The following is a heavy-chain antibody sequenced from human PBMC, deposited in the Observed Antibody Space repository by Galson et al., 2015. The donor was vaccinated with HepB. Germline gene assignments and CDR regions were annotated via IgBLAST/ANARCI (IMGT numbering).Heavy chain of an antibody. CDR1: GFTFSTYA. Sequence: SLRLSCAASGFTFSTYAMRWVRQAPGKGLEWVSAISGSGGSTYYADSVKGRFSISRDNSKNTLYLQMNSLRAEDTAVYYCAKDYLFVGGDSSWGQGTLVTVSS. CDR2: ISGSGGST. D-gene: IGHD4-23*01. V-gene: IGHV3-23*01. CDR3: AKDYLFVGGDSS. J-gene: IGHJ5*02.